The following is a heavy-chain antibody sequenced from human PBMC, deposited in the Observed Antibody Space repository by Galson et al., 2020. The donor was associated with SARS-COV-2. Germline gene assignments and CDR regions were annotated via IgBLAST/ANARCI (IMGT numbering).Heavy chain of an antibody. V-gene: IGHV4-39*01. CDR1: GGSISSSSYY. CDR3: ARLALASSGYYDDPNFDY. J-gene: IGHJ4*01. Sequence: SETLSLTCTVSGGSISSSSYYWGWIRQPPGKGLEWIGSIYYSGSTYYNPSLKSRVTISVDTSKNQFSLKLSSVTATDTAVYYCARLALASSGYYDDPNFDYWGQEPWSPSPQ. D-gene: IGHD3-22*01. CDR2: IYYSGST.